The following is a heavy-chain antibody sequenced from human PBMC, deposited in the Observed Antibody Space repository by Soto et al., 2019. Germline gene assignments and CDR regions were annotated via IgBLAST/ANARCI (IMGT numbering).Heavy chain of an antibody. CDR2: IYYSGST. D-gene: IGHD4-17*01. CDR3: ERGVGDSTVTPFFDY. J-gene: IGHJ4*02. CDR1: GGSISSGGYY. Sequence: QVQLQESGPGLVKPSQTLSLTCTVSGGSISSGGYYWSWIRQHPGKGLEWIGYIYYSGSTYYNPSLKSRVTISVDTSKNRSSLELSSVPAAATAVYYCERGVGDSTVTPFFDYWGQGTLVTVSS. V-gene: IGHV4-31*03.